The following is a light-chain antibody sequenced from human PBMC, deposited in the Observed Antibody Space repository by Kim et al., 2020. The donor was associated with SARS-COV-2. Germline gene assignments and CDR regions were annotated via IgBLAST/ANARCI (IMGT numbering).Light chain of an antibody. J-gene: IGKJ1*01. CDR3: QQTYSPPRT. V-gene: IGKV1-39*01. CDR2: ATF. Sequence: ASVGDRATSPCRASQSISTYFNWYQKKPGEAPKLLIYATFNLQSGVPSRFSGSGSGTDLTLPISSLQPEDFATYYCQQTYSPPRTFGQGAKVDIK. CDR1: QSISTY.